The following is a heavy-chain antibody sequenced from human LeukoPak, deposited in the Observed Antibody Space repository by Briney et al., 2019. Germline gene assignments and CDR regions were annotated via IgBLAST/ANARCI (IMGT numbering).Heavy chain of an antibody. CDR3: TTDRLEKYSSSSTPPLGDY. D-gene: IGHD6-6*01. J-gene: IGHJ4*02. V-gene: IGHV3-15*01. Sequence: TGGSLRLSCAASGFTFSNAWMSWVRQAPGKGLEWAGRIKSKTDGGTTDYAAPVKGRFTISRDDSKNTLYLQMNSLKTEDTAVYYCTTDRLEKYSSSSTPPLGDYWGQGTLVTVSS. CDR1: GFTFSNAW. CDR2: IKSKTDGGTT.